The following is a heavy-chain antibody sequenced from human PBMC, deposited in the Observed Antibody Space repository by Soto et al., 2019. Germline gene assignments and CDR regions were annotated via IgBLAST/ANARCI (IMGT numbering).Heavy chain of an antibody. D-gene: IGHD5-12*01. CDR1: GGTFSSYA. V-gene: IGHV1-69*01. Sequence: QVQLVQSGAEVKKPGSSVKVSCKASGGTFSSYAISWVRQAPGQGLEWMGGIIPIFGTANYAQKFQGRVTITADESTSTAYMELSSLRSEDTAVYYCAGVWLRFGVRYNWFDPWGQGTLVTVSS. J-gene: IGHJ5*02. CDR2: IIPIFGTA. CDR3: AGVWLRFGVRYNWFDP.